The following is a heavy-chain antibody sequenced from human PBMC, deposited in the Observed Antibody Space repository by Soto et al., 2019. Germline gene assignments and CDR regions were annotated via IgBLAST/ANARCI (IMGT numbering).Heavy chain of an antibody. V-gene: IGHV3-23*01. CDR1: GFTFSSYA. CDR2: ISGGAFA. Sequence: EVQLLESGGGLVQPGGSLRLSCIDSGFTFSSYAMTWDRHTPGKGLEWVSAISGGAFAYYADSVKGRFTISRDNSKNTVFLQMSSLRAEDTAVYYCARSVIRFDYWGQGTLVTVSS. CDR3: ARSVIRFDY. D-gene: IGHD2-21*01. J-gene: IGHJ4*02.